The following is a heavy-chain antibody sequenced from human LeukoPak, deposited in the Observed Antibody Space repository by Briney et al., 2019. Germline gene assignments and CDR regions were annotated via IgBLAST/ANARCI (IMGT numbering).Heavy chain of an antibody. CDR1: GGSFSGYY. Sequence: SETLSLTCAVYGGSFSGYYWSWIRQPPGKGLEWIGEINHSGSTNYNPSLKSRVTISVDTSKNQFSLKLSSVTVADTAVYYCARAHGYCSSTSCPPPLGLDYWGQGTLVTVSS. V-gene: IGHV4-34*01. D-gene: IGHD2-2*03. CDR3: ARAHGYCSSTSCPPPLGLDY. CDR2: INHSGST. J-gene: IGHJ4*02.